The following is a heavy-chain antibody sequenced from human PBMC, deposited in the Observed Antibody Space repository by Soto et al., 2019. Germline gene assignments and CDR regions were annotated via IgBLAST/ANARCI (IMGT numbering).Heavy chain of an antibody. J-gene: IGHJ4*02. Sequence: QVQLVQSGAEVKKPGASVKVSCRASGYMYTSNGIAWVRQAPGQGLEWMGLMSAYNGNTNYAAKFQGRVTMTTDTSTTTAYMELRSRNSDDTAMYYCAREAIAVPGTRGGYDFWGQGTLVTVSS. D-gene: IGHD6-19*01. CDR1: GYMYTSNG. CDR2: MSAYNGNT. V-gene: IGHV1-18*04. CDR3: AREAIAVPGTRGGYDF.